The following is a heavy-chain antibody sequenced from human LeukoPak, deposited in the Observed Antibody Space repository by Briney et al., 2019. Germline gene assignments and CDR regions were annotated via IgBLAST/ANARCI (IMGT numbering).Heavy chain of an antibody. J-gene: IGHJ6*02. Sequence: PGRSLRLSCAASGFTFSSYDMQWVRQVIGKGLEWVSAIGIAGDTHYSGSVKGRFTISRENAKNSLYLQMNSPRAGDTAVYYCARDPSGRGMDVWGQGTTVTVSS. CDR1: GFTFSSYD. CDR3: ARDPSGRGMDV. D-gene: IGHD6-19*01. V-gene: IGHV3-13*01. CDR2: IGIAGDT.